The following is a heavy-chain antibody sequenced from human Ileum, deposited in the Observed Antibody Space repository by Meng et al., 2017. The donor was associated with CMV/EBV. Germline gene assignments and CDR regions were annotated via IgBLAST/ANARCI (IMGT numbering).Heavy chain of an antibody. D-gene: IGHD2-2*01. CDR2: IKGDGSAK. CDR1: GFIFSDYW. Sequence: GGSLRLSCSASGFIFSDYWMSWVRQAPGKGLEWVANIKGDGSAKYSADSVKGRFTIARDNAKWTLYLQMTSLRVEDTAVYYCAKWVVPPGVGYGLDVWGQGTQVTVSS. J-gene: IGHJ6*02. V-gene: IGHV3-7*01. CDR3: AKWVVPPGVGYGLDV.